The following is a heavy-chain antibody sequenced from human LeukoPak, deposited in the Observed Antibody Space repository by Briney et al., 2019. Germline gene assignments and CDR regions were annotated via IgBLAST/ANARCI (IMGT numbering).Heavy chain of an antibody. CDR1: GGSISSYY. D-gene: IGHD2-21*02. V-gene: IGHV4-59*01. J-gene: IGHJ4*02. CDR2: IYYSGST. Sequence: SETLSLTCTVSGGSISSYYWSWIRQPPGKGLEWIGYIYYSGSTNYNPSLKGRVTISVDTSKNQFSLNLSSVTPADTAVYYCARGGRTATFDYWGQGALVTVSS. CDR3: ARGGRTATFDY.